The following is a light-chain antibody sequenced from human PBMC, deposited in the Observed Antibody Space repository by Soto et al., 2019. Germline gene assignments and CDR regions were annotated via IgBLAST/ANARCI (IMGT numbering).Light chain of an antibody. CDR1: QGISNY. CDR2: AAS. V-gene: IGKV1-27*01. Sequence: DIQMTQSPSSLSASVGDRVTITCRASQGISNYLAWYQQKPGQVPKLLIYAASTLQSGVPSRFSGSGSGTDFTLTISSLRPEDVATYYCQTYYSARWTFGQGTRVDIK. CDR3: QTYYSARWT. J-gene: IGKJ1*01.